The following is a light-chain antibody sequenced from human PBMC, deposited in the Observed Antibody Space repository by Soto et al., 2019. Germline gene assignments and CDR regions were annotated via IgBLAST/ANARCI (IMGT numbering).Light chain of an antibody. V-gene: IGLV2-14*01. Sequence: QSALTQPASVSGSPGQSITISCTGTSSDVGGYNYVSWYQQHPGKAPKLIIYDVSNRPSGVSNRFSCSKSGNTASLTISGLQAEDEADYYCSSYTSSSTLYVFGTGTKLTVL. CDR2: DVS. CDR3: SSYTSSSTLYV. J-gene: IGLJ1*01. CDR1: SSDVGGYNY.